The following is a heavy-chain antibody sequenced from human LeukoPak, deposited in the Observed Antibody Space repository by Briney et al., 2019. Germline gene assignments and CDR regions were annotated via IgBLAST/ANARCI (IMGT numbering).Heavy chain of an antibody. V-gene: IGHV1-8*02. CDR2: MNPNSGNT. Sequence: GSSVTVSCKASGGTFSSYAINWVRQATGQGLEWMGWMNPNSGNTGYAQKFQGRVTMTRNTSISTAYMELSSLRSEDTAVYYCARGGPRYYTAMTPWDYWGQGTLVTVSS. D-gene: IGHD5-18*01. J-gene: IGHJ4*02. CDR1: GGTFSSYA. CDR3: ARGGPRYYTAMTPWDY.